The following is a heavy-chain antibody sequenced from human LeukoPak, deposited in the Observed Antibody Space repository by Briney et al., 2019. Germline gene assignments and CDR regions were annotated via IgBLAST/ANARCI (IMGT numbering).Heavy chain of an antibody. V-gene: IGHV1-2*02. CDR3: VRDETTLYCSGGSCYQFDY. J-gene: IGHJ4*02. CDR1: GYTFTGYY. Sequence: ASVKVSCKASGYTFTGYYIQWVRQAPGQELEWMGWINPNSGGTDYAQKFQGRVTMTRDTSISTAYMELSRLRSDDTAIYYCVRDETTLYCSGGSCYQFDYWGQGTLVTVSS. CDR2: INPNSGGT. D-gene: IGHD2-15*01.